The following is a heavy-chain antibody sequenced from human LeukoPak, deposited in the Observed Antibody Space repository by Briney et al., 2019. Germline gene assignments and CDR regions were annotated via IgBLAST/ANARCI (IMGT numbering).Heavy chain of an antibody. J-gene: IGHJ4*02. CDR1: GFTFGSYA. CDR2: ISRSGGST. Sequence: GGSLRLSCAASGFTFGSYAMSWDRRAPGKGLEWVSAISRSGGSTDYADSVKGRFTLSRDNSKNTLYLQMNNLRGEDTALYFCARESGGSGSPLDYWGQGTLVTVSS. CDR3: ARESGGSGSPLDY. V-gene: IGHV3-23*01. D-gene: IGHD3-22*01.